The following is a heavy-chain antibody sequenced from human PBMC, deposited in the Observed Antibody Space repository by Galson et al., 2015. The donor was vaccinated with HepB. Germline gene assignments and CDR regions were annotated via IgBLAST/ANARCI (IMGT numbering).Heavy chain of an antibody. V-gene: IGHV3-33*01. Sequence: SLRLSCAVSGFTFNRYGMHWVRQAPGKGLEWMALIWANGSNRYYSNSVMGRFTISRDNSKNTLFLEMNSLRAEDTAVYYCVREMAIAAPASFDLWGHGTLVTVSS. CDR2: IWANGSNR. CDR1: GFTFNRYG. CDR3: VREMAIAAPASFDL. J-gene: IGHJ4*01. D-gene: IGHD6-25*01.